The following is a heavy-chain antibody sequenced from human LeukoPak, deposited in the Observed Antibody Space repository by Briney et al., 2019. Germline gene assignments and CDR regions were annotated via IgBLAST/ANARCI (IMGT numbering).Heavy chain of an antibody. J-gene: IGHJ4*02. V-gene: IGHV1-8*01. Sequence: GASVTVSCKASGYTFTSYDINWVRQATGQGLEWMGWMNPNSGNTGYAQKFQGRVTKTRNTSISTAYMELSSLRSEDTAVYYCARRNPYSSSWYDGFDYWGQGTLVTVSS. CDR3: ARRNPYSSSWYDGFDY. D-gene: IGHD6-13*01. CDR1: GYTFTSYD. CDR2: MNPNSGNT.